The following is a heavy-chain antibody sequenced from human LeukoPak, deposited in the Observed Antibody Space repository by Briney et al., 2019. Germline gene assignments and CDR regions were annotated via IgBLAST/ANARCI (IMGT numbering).Heavy chain of an antibody. Sequence: SGTLSLTCTVSGDSISSYYWSWIRQPPGKGLERIGYIYHSGSTNYNPSPKSRVTISADTSKAKFSVMLASVTAADTAVYYCATGYSSTWYYFDYWGQGTLVTVFS. CDR3: ATGYSSTWYYFDY. V-gene: IGHV4-59*01. D-gene: IGHD6-13*01. J-gene: IGHJ4*02. CDR1: GDSISSYY. CDR2: IYHSGST.